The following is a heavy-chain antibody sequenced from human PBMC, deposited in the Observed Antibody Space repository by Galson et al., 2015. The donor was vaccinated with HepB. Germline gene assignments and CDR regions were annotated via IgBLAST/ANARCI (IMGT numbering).Heavy chain of an antibody. J-gene: IGHJ4*02. CDR3: TRDEVGPAPYDS. CDR1: GFSLTNYW. D-gene: IGHD3-16*01. CDR2: ISPDGKNI. Sequence: SLRLSCAASGFSLTNYWMNWVRQAPGEGLVWISHISPDGKNIKDADSVKGRFTISRDNAKNTLSLQMNSLRAEDTAVYYCTRDEVGPAPYDSWGQGPLLTVSS. V-gene: IGHV3-74*03.